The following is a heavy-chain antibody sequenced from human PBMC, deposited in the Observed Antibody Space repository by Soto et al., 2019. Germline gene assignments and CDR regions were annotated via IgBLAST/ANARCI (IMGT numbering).Heavy chain of an antibody. CDR3: ARDDSFLASPFRY. V-gene: IGHV3-53*01. D-gene: IGHD2-21*01. Sequence: GLQRHPCGVVWLNVGDRCMRRVRHATGKALECVSLIYGDGATYYGDSVKGRFTISRNTSKNTLSLQMTSLRAYDTAVYYCARDDSFLASPFRYWGQGTLVTVSS. J-gene: IGHJ4*02. CDR2: IYGDGAT. CDR1: WLNVGDRC.